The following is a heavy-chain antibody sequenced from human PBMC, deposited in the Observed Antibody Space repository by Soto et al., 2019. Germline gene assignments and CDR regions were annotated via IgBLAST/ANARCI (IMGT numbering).Heavy chain of an antibody. J-gene: IGHJ5*02. CDR2: IYHSGST. CDR3: AREFNQLLYNWFDP. V-gene: IGHV4-30-2*01. Sequence: SETLSLTCAVSGGSISSGGYSWSWIRQPPGKGLEWIGYIYHSGSTYYNTSLKSRVTISVDRSKNQFSLKLSSVTAADTAVYYCAREFNQLLYNWFDPWGQGTLVTVSS. CDR1: GGSISSGGYS. D-gene: IGHD2-2*01.